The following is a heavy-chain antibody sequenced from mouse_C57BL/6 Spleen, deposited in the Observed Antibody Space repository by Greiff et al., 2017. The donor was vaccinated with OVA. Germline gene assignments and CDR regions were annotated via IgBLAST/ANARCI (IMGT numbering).Heavy chain of an antibody. J-gene: IGHJ4*01. V-gene: IGHV1-75*01. Sequence: VKLQESGPELVKPGASVKISCKASGYTFTDYYINWVKQRPGQGLEWIGWIFPGSGSTYYNEKFKGKATLTVDKSSITAYMLLSSLTSEDSAVYFCSSQPRNYAMDYWGQGTSVTVSS. CDR1: GYTFTDYY. CDR3: SSQPRNYAMDY. CDR2: IFPGSGST.